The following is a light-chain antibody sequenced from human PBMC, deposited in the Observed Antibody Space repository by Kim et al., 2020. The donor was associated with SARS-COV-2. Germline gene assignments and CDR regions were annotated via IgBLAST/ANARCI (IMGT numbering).Light chain of an antibody. CDR3: SSFAGSNNV. V-gene: IGLV2-8*01. CDR1: SSDVGGYNY. Sequence: QSALTQPPSASGSPGQSVTISCTGTSSDVGGYNYVSWYQQHPGNAPKLMIYEVNKRPSGVPDRFSGSKSGNTASLTVSGLQADDEADYYCSSFAGSNNVFGTGTKVTVL. J-gene: IGLJ1*01. CDR2: EVN.